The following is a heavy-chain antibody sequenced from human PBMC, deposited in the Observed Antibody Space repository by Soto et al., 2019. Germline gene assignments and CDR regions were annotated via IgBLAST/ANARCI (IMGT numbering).Heavy chain of an antibody. CDR3: ATIDMVEKFDP. CDR1: GFIFSDRY. D-gene: IGHD3-10*01. V-gene: IGHV3-72*01. Sequence: PGESLKISCAASGFIFSDRYMDWVRQTPGKGLEWLGRIRNRANSYSTEYAASVRGRFTISRDDSNNLLYLHMSSLKTEDTAVYYCATIDMVEKFDPRGQGILVTVSS. CDR2: IRNRANSYST. J-gene: IGHJ5*02.